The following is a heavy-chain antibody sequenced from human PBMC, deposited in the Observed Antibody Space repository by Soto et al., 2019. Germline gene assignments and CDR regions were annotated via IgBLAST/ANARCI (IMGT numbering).Heavy chain of an antibody. J-gene: IGHJ4*02. Sequence: QVQLVQSGAEVKKPGASVKVSCKASGYTFTSYAMHWVRQAPGQRLEWMGWINAGNGNTKYSQKFQGRVTITRHTSASTAYMELSSLRSEDTAVYYCARDPCRYYFDYWGQGTLVTVSS. V-gene: IGHV1-3*01. CDR2: INAGNGNT. CDR1: GYTFTSYA. CDR3: ARDPCRYYFDY.